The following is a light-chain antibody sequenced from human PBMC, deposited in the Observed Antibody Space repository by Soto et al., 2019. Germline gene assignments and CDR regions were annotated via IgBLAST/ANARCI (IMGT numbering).Light chain of an antibody. CDR2: DAS. CDR1: QSVSTY. V-gene: IGKV3-11*01. CDR3: QPRSNWPPRLT. Sequence: ENMLKQSAGTLSLSLGERATRSCRASQSVSTYLAWYQHKPGQAPRLLIYDASNRATGIPARFSGIGSGTDFTLTISSLEPEDFAVYYCQPRSNWPPRLTFGGGTKVDIK. J-gene: IGKJ4*01.